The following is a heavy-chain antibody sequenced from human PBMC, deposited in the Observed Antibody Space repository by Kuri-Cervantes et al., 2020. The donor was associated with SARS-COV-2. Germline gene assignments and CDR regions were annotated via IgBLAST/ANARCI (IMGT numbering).Heavy chain of an antibody. Sequence: GSLRLCCTVSGGSISSSCYYWGWIRQPQGKGLEWIGSIYHSGSTYYNPSLKSRVTISVDTSKNQFSLKLSSVTAADTAVYYCARGGVDTAMGADYWGQGTLVTVSS. V-gene: IGHV4-39*07. D-gene: IGHD5-18*01. CDR2: IYHSGST. CDR1: GGSISSSCYY. J-gene: IGHJ4*02. CDR3: ARGGVDTAMGADY.